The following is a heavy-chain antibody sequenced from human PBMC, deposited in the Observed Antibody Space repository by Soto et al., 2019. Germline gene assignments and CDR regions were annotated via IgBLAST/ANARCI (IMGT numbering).Heavy chain of an antibody. CDR1: GFTFTDHG. CDR2: ISDDASRK. Sequence: QVQLVESGGGVVQPGRSLRLSCVASGFTFTDHGMHWVRQFPGKGLDWVAVISDDASRKLYSDSVKGRFTISRDNSKNTLFLQMESLRSEDMAVYYCAKCIRPGAVAGRFGSWGQGALVTLSS. CDR3: AKCIRPGAVAGRFGS. D-gene: IGHD6-19*01. J-gene: IGHJ4*02. V-gene: IGHV3-30*18.